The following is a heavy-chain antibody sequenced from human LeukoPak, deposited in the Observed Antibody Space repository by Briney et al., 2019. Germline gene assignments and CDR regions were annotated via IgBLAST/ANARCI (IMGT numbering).Heavy chain of an antibody. V-gene: IGHV4-4*02. D-gene: IGHD6-13*01. J-gene: IGHJ3*02. CDR2: IYHSGST. CDR1: GGSISSSNW. Sequence: SETLSLTCAVSGGSISSSNWWSWVRQPPGKGLEWIGEIYHSGSTNYNPSLKSRVTISVDKSKNQFSLKLSSVTAADTAVYYCARDRTVAAGSWGAFDIWGQGTMVTVSS. CDR3: ARDRTVAAGSWGAFDI.